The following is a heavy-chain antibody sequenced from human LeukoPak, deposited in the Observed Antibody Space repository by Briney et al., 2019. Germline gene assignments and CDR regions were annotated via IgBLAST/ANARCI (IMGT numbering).Heavy chain of an antibody. V-gene: IGHV3-74*01. CDR1: GFTFSSFW. Sequence: GGSLRLSCAASGFTFSSFWMHWVRQAPGKGLVWVSRINSDGSRSYADSVKGRFTISRDNAKNTLYLQMNSLRAEDTAVYYCASAHPTTVNWFDPWGQGTLVTVSS. CDR2: INSDGSR. CDR3: ASAHPTTVNWFDP. J-gene: IGHJ5*02. D-gene: IGHD4-17*01.